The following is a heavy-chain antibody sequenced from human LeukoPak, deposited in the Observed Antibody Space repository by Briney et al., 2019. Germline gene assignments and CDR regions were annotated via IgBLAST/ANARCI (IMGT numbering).Heavy chain of an antibody. V-gene: IGHV3-30*18. CDR2: ISYDGSNK. Sequence: PGGSLRLSCAASGFTFSSYGMHWVRQAPGKGLEWVAVISYDGSNKYYADSVKGRFTISRDNSKNTLYLQMNSLRAEDTAVYYCANPGGYYDFWSGYPIDYWGQGTLVTVSS. D-gene: IGHD3-3*01. CDR3: ANPGGYYDFWSGYPIDY. J-gene: IGHJ4*02. CDR1: GFTFSSYG.